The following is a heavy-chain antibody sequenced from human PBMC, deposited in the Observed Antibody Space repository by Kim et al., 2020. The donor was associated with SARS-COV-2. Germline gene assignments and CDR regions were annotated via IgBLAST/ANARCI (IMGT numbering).Heavy chain of an antibody. CDR3: ARLIYGDIDY. V-gene: IGHV1-18*01. J-gene: IGHJ4*02. D-gene: IGHD4-17*01. CDR2: NT. Sequence: NTNYAQKLQGRVTMTTDTSTSTAYMELRSLRSDDTAVYYCARLIYGDIDYWGQGTLVTVSS.